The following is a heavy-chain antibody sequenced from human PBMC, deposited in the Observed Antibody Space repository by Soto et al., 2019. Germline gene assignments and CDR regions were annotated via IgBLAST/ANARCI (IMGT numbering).Heavy chain of an antibody. CDR1: GYSFTSYG. V-gene: IGHV1-18*01. J-gene: IGHJ1*01. D-gene: IGHD6-19*01. CDR2: ISTYTGNT. CDR3: ARGLVLEEYLQN. Sequence: QVQLVQSGPEVKKPGASVKVSCQASGYSFTSYGISWVRQAPGQWLEWMGWISTYTGNTNSAQKLQGRVPLTTDTSTSTAYLELRSLRSDDTDLYYCARGLVLEEYLQNWGQGPLVTVAS.